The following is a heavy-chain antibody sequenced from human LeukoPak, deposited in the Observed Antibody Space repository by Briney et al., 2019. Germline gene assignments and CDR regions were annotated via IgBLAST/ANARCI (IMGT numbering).Heavy chain of an antibody. Sequence: ASVKVSCKASGYTFTSYAMHWVRQAPGQRLEWMGWINAGNGNTKYSQKFQGRVTITRDTSASTAYMELSSLRSEDTAVYYCARIINYGSGSYYNDYWGQGTLVTVSS. V-gene: IGHV1-3*01. CDR2: INAGNGNT. D-gene: IGHD3-10*01. J-gene: IGHJ4*02. CDR1: GYTFTSYA. CDR3: ARIINYGSGSYYNDY.